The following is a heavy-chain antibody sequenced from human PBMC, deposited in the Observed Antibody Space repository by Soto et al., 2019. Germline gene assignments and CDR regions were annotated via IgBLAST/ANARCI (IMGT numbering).Heavy chain of an antibody. J-gene: IGHJ3*02. Sequence: ASVKVSCKASGYTLTSYGISWVRQAPGQGLEWMGWISAYNGNTNYAQKLQGRVTMTTDTSTSTAYMELRSLRSDDTAVYYCARLLRDLRFLEWLTYGDAFDIWGQGTMVTVSS. CDR3: ARLLRDLRFLEWLTYGDAFDI. CDR2: ISAYNGNT. CDR1: GYTLTSYG. V-gene: IGHV1-18*01. D-gene: IGHD3-3*01.